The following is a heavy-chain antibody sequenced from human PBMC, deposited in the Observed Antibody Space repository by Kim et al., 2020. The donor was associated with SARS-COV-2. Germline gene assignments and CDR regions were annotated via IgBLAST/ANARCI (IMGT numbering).Heavy chain of an antibody. J-gene: IGHJ4*02. CDR3: AREGGGVYYYGSGTYYLDY. CDR2: IYYSGST. D-gene: IGHD3-10*01. Sequence: SETLSLTCTVSGVSISSGGYYWSWIRQHPGKGLEWIGYIYYSGSTYYNPSLKSRVTISVDTSKNQFSLKLSSVTAADTAVYYCAREGGGVYYYGSGTYYLDYWGQGTLVTVSS. CDR1: GVSISSGGYY. V-gene: IGHV4-31*03.